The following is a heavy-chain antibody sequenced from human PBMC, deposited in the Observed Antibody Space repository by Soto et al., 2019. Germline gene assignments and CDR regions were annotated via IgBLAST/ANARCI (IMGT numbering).Heavy chain of an antibody. CDR1: GFTFSSYA. D-gene: IGHD4-17*01. Sequence: EVQLLESGGGLVQPGGSLRLSCAASGFTFSSYAMSWVRQGPGKGLEWVSAISGSGGSTYYADSVNGRFTISRDNSKNTLYLQMNSLRAEDTAVYYCAKVTSHDYGDSLGYWGQGTLVTVSS. J-gene: IGHJ4*02. CDR3: AKVTSHDYGDSLGY. CDR2: ISGSGGST. V-gene: IGHV3-23*01.